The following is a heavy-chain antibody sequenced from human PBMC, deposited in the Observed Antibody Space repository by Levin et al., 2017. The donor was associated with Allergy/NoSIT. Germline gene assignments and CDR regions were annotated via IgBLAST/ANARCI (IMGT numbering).Heavy chain of an antibody. D-gene: IGHD5-18*01. J-gene: IGHJ4*02. Sequence: PGGSLRLSCAASGLTFSNYWMHWVRQASGKGPVWVSFIHSDGSTTNYADSVKGRFTISRDNAKNTLYLQMNNLRAEDTALYYCATGLINGYEYWGRGALVTVSS. CDR1: GLTFSNYW. CDR2: IHSDGSTT. V-gene: IGHV3-74*01. CDR3: ATGLINGYEY.